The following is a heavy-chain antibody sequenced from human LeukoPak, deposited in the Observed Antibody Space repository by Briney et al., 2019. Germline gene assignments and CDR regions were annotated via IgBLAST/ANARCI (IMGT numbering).Heavy chain of an antibody. V-gene: IGHV3-66*01. CDR3: ARSAYSSGWYADY. J-gene: IGHJ4*02. D-gene: IGHD6-19*01. Sequence: GGSLRLSCAASGFTVSSNYMSWVRQAPGKGLEWVSVIYSGGSTYYADSVKGRFTISRDNSKNTLYLQMNSLRADDTAVYYCARSAYSSGWYADYWGQGTPVTVSS. CDR2: IYSGGST. CDR1: GFTVSSNY.